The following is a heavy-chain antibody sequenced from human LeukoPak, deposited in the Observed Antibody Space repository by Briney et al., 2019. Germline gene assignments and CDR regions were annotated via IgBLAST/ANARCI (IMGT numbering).Heavy chain of an antibody. Sequence: GASVKVSCKASGYTFTGYYMHWVRQAPGQGLEWMDRINPNSGGTNYAQKFQGRVTMTRDTSISTAYMELSRLRSDDTAVYYCARRKWDGERPYYMDVWGKGTTVTVSS. J-gene: IGHJ6*03. V-gene: IGHV1-2*06. CDR3: ARRKWDGERPYYMDV. CDR1: GYTFTGYY. D-gene: IGHD1-26*01. CDR2: INPNSGGT.